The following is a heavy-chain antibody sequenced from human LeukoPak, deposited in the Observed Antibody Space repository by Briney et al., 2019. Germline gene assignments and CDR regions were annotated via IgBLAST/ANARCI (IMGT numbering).Heavy chain of an antibody. Sequence: GGSLRLSCAASGFTFSSYAMHWVRQAPGKGLEWVAVISYDGSNKYYADSVKGRFTISRDNSKNTLYLQMNSLRAEDTAVYYCARGLLFGTTYPFEVQGSGHVGYYYGMDVWGQGTTVTVSS. J-gene: IGHJ6*02. CDR3: ARGLLFGTTYPFEVQGSGHVGYYYGMDV. V-gene: IGHV3-30*04. CDR1: GFTFSSYA. D-gene: IGHD3-10*01. CDR2: ISYDGSNK.